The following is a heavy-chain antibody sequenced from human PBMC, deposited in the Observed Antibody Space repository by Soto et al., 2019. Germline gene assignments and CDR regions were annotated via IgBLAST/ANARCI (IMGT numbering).Heavy chain of an antibody. Sequence: SVKVSCKASGGTFSSYAISWVRQAPGQGLEWMGGIIPIFGTANYAQKFQGRVTITADESTSTAYMELSSLRSEDTAVYYCARAGDYYDSSAPPRRVNHGRSGWGYYFDYWGQGTLVTVSS. D-gene: IGHD3-22*01. V-gene: IGHV1-69*13. CDR1: GGTFSSYA. CDR3: ARAGDYYDSSAPPRRVNHGRSGWGYYFDY. CDR2: IIPIFGTA. J-gene: IGHJ4*02.